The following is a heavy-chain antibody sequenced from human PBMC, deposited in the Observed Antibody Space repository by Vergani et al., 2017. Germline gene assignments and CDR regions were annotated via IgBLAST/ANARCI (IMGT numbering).Heavy chain of an antibody. Sequence: EVQLVESGGGLVQPGRSLRLSCAASGFTFDDYAMHWVRQAPGKGLEWVSGISWNSGSIGYADSVKGRFTISRDNAKNSLYLQMNSLRAEDTAVYYCARVGQDQNYMDVWGKGTTVTVSS. CDR1: GFTFDDYA. D-gene: IGHD2-15*01. CDR2: ISWNSGSI. V-gene: IGHV3-9*01. J-gene: IGHJ6*03. CDR3: ARVGQDQNYMDV.